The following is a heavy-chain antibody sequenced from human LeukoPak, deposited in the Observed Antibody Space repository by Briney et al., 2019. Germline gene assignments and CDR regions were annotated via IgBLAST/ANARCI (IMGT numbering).Heavy chain of an antibody. D-gene: IGHD2-15*01. Sequence: GGSLRLSCVGSGFTFSDAWMSWVRQAPAKGREWVGRIKSKSDGGTIDYAAPVKGRFTISRDDSRNTLYLQMNSLKTEDRAVYYCTTRRQDGWWGQGTLVTVS. CDR3: TTRRQDGW. J-gene: IGHJ4*02. CDR1: GFTFSDAW. V-gene: IGHV3-15*01. CDR2: IKSKSDGGTI.